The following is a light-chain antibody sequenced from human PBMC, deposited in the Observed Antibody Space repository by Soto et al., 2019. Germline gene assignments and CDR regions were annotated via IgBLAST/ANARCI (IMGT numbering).Light chain of an antibody. CDR3: QQRRDWPLT. CDR1: QRVSSS. CDR2: DAS. Sequence: PGERATLSCRASQRVSSSLAWYQQKPGQAPSLLISDASNRATGIPARFSGSGSGTDFTLTVSSLEPEDFAVYYCQQRRDWPLTFGGGTKVEI. J-gene: IGKJ4*01. V-gene: IGKV3-11*01.